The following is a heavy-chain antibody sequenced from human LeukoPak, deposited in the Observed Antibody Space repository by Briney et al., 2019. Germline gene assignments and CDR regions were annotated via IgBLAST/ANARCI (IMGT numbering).Heavy chain of an antibody. V-gene: IGHV3-7*01. CDR3: ARDFETGDQGAFDI. CDR2: IKEDGSEK. J-gene: IGHJ3*02. CDR1: GFTFSGYW. D-gene: IGHD7-27*01. Sequence: PGGSLRLSCAASGFTFSGYWMSWVRRAPGKGLEWVANIKEDGSEKYYVDSVKGRFTISRDNARNSLYLQMNSLRAEDTAVYHCARDFETGDQGAFDIWGQGTVVSVSS.